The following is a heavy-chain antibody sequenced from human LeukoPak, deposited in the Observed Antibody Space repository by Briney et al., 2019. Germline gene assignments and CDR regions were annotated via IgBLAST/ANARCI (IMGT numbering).Heavy chain of an antibody. Sequence: PGGSLRLSCAASGFTFSDYYMSWIRQAPGKGLEWVSYISSSGTTIYYADSVKGRFTISRDNAKNSLYPQMNSLRAEDTAVYFCARGVKGYDSSGTYYYYYYMDVWGKGTTVTVSS. CDR3: ARGVKGYDSSGTYYYYYYMDV. D-gene: IGHD3-22*01. J-gene: IGHJ6*03. CDR1: GFTFSDYY. V-gene: IGHV3-11*04. CDR2: ISSSGTTI.